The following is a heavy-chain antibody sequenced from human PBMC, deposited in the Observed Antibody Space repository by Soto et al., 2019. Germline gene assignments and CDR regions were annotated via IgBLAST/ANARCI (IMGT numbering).Heavy chain of an antibody. CDR1: GGSISSYY. CDR3: ARAGSTWRYFFDY. V-gene: IGHV4-59*01. CDR2: VYYSGTT. D-gene: IGHD6-13*01. Sequence: SETRSLTCTVSGGSISSYYWTWIRQPPWKGLEWVGYVYYSGTTYYNPSLQSRVTISVDTSKNQFSLKVKSVTAADTAIYCCARAGSTWRYFFDYWGQGSLVTVSS. J-gene: IGHJ4*02.